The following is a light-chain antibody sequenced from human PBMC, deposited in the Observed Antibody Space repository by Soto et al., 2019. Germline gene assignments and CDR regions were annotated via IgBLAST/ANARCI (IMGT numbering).Light chain of an antibody. Sequence: EIVMTQSPATLSVSPGERATLSCRASQSVDTNLAWYQQKPGQAPRLLIYGASTRATGIPATFSGSGSGTEFTLVISSLQSEDFAVYYCQQYNSWPYTFGQGTKLEIK. CDR2: GAS. CDR1: QSVDTN. V-gene: IGKV3-15*01. CDR3: QQYNSWPYT. J-gene: IGKJ2*01.